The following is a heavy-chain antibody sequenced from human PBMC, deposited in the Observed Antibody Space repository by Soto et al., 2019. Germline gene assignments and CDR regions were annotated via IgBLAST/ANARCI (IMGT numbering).Heavy chain of an antibody. CDR2: ISHSSSNK. Sequence: PGGSLRLSCAASGFTFSSYSMNWVRQAPGKGLEWVSYISHSSSNKYYADSVKGRFTISRDNSKNTLYLQMNSLRAEDTAVYYCAKDVKAPQELLWFGELLIGMDVWGQGTTVTVSS. CDR3: AKDVKAPQELLWFGELLIGMDV. J-gene: IGHJ6*02. V-gene: IGHV3-48*01. D-gene: IGHD3-10*01. CDR1: GFTFSSYS.